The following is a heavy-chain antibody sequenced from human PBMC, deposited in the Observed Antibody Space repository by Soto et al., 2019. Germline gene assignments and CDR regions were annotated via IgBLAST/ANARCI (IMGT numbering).Heavy chain of an antibody. CDR2: INHSGST. J-gene: IGHJ4*02. Sequence: SETLSLTCAVYGGSFSGYYWSWIRQPPGKGLEWIGEINHSGSTNYNPFLKSRVTISVDTSKNQFSLKLSSVTAADTAVYYCARGLRPIAVAGAYGYWGQGTLVTVSS. V-gene: IGHV4-34*01. CDR3: ARGLRPIAVAGAYGY. D-gene: IGHD6-19*01. CDR1: GGSFSGYY.